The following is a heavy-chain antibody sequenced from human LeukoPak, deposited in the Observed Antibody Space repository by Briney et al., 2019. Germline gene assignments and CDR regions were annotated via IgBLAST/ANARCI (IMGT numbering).Heavy chain of an antibody. V-gene: IGHV3-23*01. CDR1: GFTFSSYA. Sequence: GGSLRLSCAASGFTFSSYAMSWVRQAPGKGLEWVSSIGSGGENSHYADSVKGRFTISRDNSKNTLYLQLSSLRAEDTAVYYCARHWDLWGRGTLVTVSS. CDR3: ARHWDL. D-gene: IGHD7-27*01. J-gene: IGHJ4*02. CDR2: IGSGGENS.